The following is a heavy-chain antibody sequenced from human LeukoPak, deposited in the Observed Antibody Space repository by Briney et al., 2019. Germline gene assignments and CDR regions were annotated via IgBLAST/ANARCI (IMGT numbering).Heavy chain of an antibody. CDR3: ASLSGSYFDY. CDR1: GFTFSSYE. J-gene: IGHJ4*02. Sequence: PGGSLRLSCAASGFTFSSYEMNWVRQAPGKGLELVSYISSSGSTIYYADSVKGRFTISRDNAKNSLYLQMNSLRAEDTAVYYCASLSGSYFDYWGQGTLVTVSS. D-gene: IGHD1-26*01. CDR2: ISSSGSTI. V-gene: IGHV3-48*03.